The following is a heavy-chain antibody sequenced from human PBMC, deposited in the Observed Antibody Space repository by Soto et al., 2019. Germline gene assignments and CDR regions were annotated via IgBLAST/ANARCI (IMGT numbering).Heavy chain of an antibody. CDR3: AAAPNQYYFDF. Sequence: QVQLVQSGAEVKKPGASVKVSCKASGYTFTSHGVTWVRQAPGQGLEWMGWISASNGNVNFAQKFQGRVTMTTDTSTNTAYMELGSLRSDDTAIYYFAAAPNQYYFDFWGQGTLVTVSS. CDR2: ISASNGNV. D-gene: IGHD2-2*01. V-gene: IGHV1-18*01. J-gene: IGHJ4*02. CDR1: GYTFTSHG.